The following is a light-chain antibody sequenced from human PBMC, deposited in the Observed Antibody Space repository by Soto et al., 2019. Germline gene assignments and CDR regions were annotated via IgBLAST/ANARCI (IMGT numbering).Light chain of an antibody. CDR2: ATS. CDR3: QNYNSASET. Sequence: IRMTQSPSSLSASVGDRVTITCRASQDIKNFLAWYQQKPGQVPKVLIYATSTLHSGVPSRFSGSGSGTDFTLTITSLQPEDVATYYCQNYNSASETFGPGTKVDIK. J-gene: IGKJ3*01. CDR1: QDIKNF. V-gene: IGKV1-27*01.